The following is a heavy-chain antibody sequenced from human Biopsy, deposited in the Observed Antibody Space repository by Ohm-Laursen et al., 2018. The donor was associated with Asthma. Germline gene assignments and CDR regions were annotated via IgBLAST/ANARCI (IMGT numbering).Heavy chain of an antibody. CDR1: GFSLNTSGGG. V-gene: IGHV2-5*02. J-gene: IGHJ4*02. D-gene: IGHD1-26*01. CDR2: IYWDDDK. CDR3: VHTLVGLKAFDF. Sequence: TQTLTLTCTFSGFSLNTSGGGVGWIRQPPGKALEWLGNIYWDDDKRYSPSLQSRLTITRDTPKDQVVLTMTNMGPVDTGTYYCVHTLVGLKAFDFWGQGTLVTVSS.